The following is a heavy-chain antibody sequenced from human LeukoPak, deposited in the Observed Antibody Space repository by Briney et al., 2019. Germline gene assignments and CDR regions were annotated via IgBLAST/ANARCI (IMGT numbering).Heavy chain of an antibody. CDR2: IYSSGSA. CDR1: GVSINSNNYY. V-gene: IGHV4-39*02. CDR3: ARDGDSSGQFDY. Sequence: SETLSLTCTVSGVSINSNNYYWGWIRQPPGKGLEWIGSIYSSGSAYYNPSLKSRVTISVDTSKNQFSLRLSSVTAADTAVYYCARDGDSSGQFDYWGQGTLVTVSS. J-gene: IGHJ4*02. D-gene: IGHD3-22*01.